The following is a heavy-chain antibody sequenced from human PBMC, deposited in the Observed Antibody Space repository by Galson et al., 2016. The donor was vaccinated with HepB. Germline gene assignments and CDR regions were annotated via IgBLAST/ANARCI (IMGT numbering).Heavy chain of an antibody. CDR1: GFTFSSYA. V-gene: IGHV3-30-3*01. D-gene: IGHD3-16*02. J-gene: IGHJ4*02. Sequence: SLRLSCAASGFTFSSYAMHWVRQAPGKGLEWVAVISFDGSNNFYADSVKGRFTISRDNSKNTLYLQMNSLRAEDTAVYYCARDDDYVWGTYRYTRTVPQYYFDYWGQGTQVTVSS. CDR3: ARDDDYVWGTYRYTRTVPQYYFDY. CDR2: ISFDGSNN.